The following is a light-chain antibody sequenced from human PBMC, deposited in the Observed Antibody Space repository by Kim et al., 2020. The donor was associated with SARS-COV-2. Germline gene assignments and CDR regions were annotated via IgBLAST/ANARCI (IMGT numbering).Light chain of an antibody. Sequence: LSQGERATLSSRASQSVSSYLAWYQQKPGQAPRLLIYDASNRATGIPARFSGSGSGTDFTLTISSREPEDFAVYYCQQRSNWPPYTFGQGTKLEI. CDR1: QSVSSY. CDR3: QQRSNWPPYT. CDR2: DAS. V-gene: IGKV3-11*01. J-gene: IGKJ2*01.